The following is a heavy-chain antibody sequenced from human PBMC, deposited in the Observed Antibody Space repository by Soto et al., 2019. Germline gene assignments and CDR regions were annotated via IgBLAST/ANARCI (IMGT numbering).Heavy chain of an antibody. Sequence: QITLKESGPTLVKPTQTLTLTCTFSGFSLSTSGVGVGWIRQPPGKALEWLALIYWDDDKRYSPSLKSRLTXTXVTSKNQVVLTMTNMDPVDTATYSCAHTRPRRYFDLWGRGTLVTVSS. CDR1: GFSLSTSGVG. V-gene: IGHV2-5*02. CDR2: IYWDDDK. J-gene: IGHJ2*01. CDR3: AHTRPRRYFDL.